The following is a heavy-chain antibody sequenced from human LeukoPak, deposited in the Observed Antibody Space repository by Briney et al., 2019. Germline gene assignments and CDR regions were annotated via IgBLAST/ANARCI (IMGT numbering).Heavy chain of an antibody. CDR3: ARDDILTGSFDF. Sequence: SETLSLTCTVSGGSISSTGYYWDWIRQPPGKGLEWIGNVYYSGINYYNPSLRSRVTISVDTSKNQFSLKVSSVTAADAAVYYCARDDILTGSFDFWGQGTLVTVSS. D-gene: IGHD3-9*01. V-gene: IGHV4-39*02. CDR2: VYYSGIN. J-gene: IGHJ4*02. CDR1: GGSISSTGYY.